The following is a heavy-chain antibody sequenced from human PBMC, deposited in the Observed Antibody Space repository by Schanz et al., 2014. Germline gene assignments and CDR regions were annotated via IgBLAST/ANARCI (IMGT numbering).Heavy chain of an antibody. V-gene: IGHV3-66*01. CDR3: ASLYDREYFDY. CDR1: GFTVSSNY. CDR2: IYGGGIT. Sequence: EVQLVESGGDVVQPGRSLRLSCAASGFTVSSNYMSWVRQAPGKGLEWVSVIYGGGITYYADSVKGRFTISRDSSRNTLYLQMNSLRAEDTAVYYCASLYDREYFDYWGQGTLVTVSS. J-gene: IGHJ4*02. D-gene: IGHD2-8*01.